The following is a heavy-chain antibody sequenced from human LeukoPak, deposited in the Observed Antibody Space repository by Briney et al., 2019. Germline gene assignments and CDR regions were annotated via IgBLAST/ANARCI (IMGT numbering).Heavy chain of an antibody. D-gene: IGHD6-19*01. CDR3: ARETDGQWLVPAPWDY. J-gene: IGHJ4*02. V-gene: IGHV4-4*07. Sequence: SETLSLTCTASGGSISSYYWSWIRQPAGKGLEWIGRIYTSGSTNYNPSLKSRVTMSVDTSKNQFSLKLSTVTAADTAVYYCARETDGQWLVPAPWDYWGQGTLVTVSS. CDR2: IYTSGST. CDR1: GGSISSYY.